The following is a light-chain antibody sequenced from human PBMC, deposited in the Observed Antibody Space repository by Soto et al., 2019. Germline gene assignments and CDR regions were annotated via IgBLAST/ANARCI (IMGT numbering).Light chain of an antibody. CDR2: GNS. V-gene: IGLV1-40*01. CDR3: QSYDSSLSAV. CDR1: SSNIGAGYD. J-gene: IGLJ1*01. Sequence: QSVLTQPPSVSVAPGQRVTISCTGSSSNIGAGYDVHWYQQLPGTAPKLLIYGNSNRPSGVPDRFSGSKSGTSASLAITGLQAEDEADYYCQSYDSSLSAVFGTGTKLTVL.